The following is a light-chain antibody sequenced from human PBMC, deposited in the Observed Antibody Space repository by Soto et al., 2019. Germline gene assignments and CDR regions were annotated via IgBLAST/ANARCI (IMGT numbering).Light chain of an antibody. CDR3: QSYDTSVSGARV. CDR1: RSNIGAGYD. Sequence: QSVLTQPPSVSGAPGQRVTISCTGSRSNIGAGYDVHWYQQIPGTAPKLLIYRNHDRPSGVPDRFSGSKSGISASLAITGLQAEDEADYYCQSYDTSVSGARVFGGGTKLTVL. V-gene: IGLV1-40*01. CDR2: RNH. J-gene: IGLJ3*02.